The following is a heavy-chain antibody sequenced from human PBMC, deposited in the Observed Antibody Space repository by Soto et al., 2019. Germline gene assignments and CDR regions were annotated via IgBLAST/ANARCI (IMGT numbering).Heavy chain of an antibody. CDR2: IYTGDSDT. V-gene: IGHV5-51*01. CDR1: GYAFTSYW. Sequence: GESLKISCAGFGYAFTSYWIAWVRQMPGKGLEWMGIIYTGDSDTRYSPSFEGQVTISVDKSISTAYLRWSTLKASDTAMYYCARRYCTTTICDSWFDPWGQGTLVTVSS. J-gene: IGHJ5*02. D-gene: IGHD2-2*01. CDR3: ARRYCTTTICDSWFDP.